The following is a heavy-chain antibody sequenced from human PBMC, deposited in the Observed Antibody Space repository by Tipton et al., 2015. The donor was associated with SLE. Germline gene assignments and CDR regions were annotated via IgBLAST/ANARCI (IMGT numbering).Heavy chain of an antibody. Sequence: GLVKPSETLSLTCAVYGGSFSGYYWSWIRQPPGKGLEWIGEINHSGSTNYNPSLKSRVTISVDTSKNQFSLKLSSVTAADTAVYYCARGILEWSDYWGQGTLVTVSS. J-gene: IGHJ4*02. CDR3: ARGILEWSDY. V-gene: IGHV4-34*01. D-gene: IGHD3-3*01. CDR1: GGSFSGYY. CDR2: INHSGST.